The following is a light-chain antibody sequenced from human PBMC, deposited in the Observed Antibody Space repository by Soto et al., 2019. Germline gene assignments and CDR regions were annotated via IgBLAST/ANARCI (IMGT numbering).Light chain of an antibody. CDR3: QQRSTWRGT. V-gene: IGKV3-11*01. Sequence: EIVLTQSPATLSLSPGERATLSCRASQSVSSYLAWYQQKPGQAPRLLIYDASNRATGIPARFSGSGSGTDFTLTISSLAPEDFAVYYCQQRSTWRGTFGQGTKVEIK. J-gene: IGKJ1*01. CDR1: QSVSSY. CDR2: DAS.